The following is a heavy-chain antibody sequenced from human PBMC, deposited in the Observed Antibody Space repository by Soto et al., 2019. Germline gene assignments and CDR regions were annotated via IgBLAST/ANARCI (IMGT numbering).Heavy chain of an antibody. CDR3: ARDFRIAAAGRYTDP. D-gene: IGHD6-13*01. J-gene: IGHJ5*02. Sequence: ASVKVSCXASGYTFTSYGISWVRQAPGQGLEWMGWISAYNGNTNYAQKLQGRVTMTTDTSTSTAYMELRSLRSDDTAVYYCARDFRIAAAGRYTDPWGQGTLVTVSS. V-gene: IGHV1-18*01. CDR2: ISAYNGNT. CDR1: GYTFTSYG.